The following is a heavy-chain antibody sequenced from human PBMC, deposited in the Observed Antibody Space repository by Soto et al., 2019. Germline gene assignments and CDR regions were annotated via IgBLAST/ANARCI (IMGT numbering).Heavy chain of an antibody. CDR3: AREGGGIAAAGAGNDAFDI. Sequence: QVQLVQSGAEVKKPGASVKVSCKASGYTLGDYYLHWVPQAPGQGLEWMGWFNPNSGDTNYAQKFQGWVTMTRDTSITTAYMELLRLKSDDTAVYYCAREGGGIAAAGAGNDAFDIWCQGTMVTVSS. J-gene: IGHJ3*02. CDR2: FNPNSGDT. D-gene: IGHD6-13*01. CDR1: GYTLGDYY. V-gene: IGHV1-2*04.